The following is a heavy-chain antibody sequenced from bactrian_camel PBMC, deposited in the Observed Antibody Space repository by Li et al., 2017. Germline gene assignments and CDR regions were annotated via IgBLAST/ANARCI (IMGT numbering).Heavy chain of an antibody. D-gene: IGHD1*01. CDR2: ILMDAGRI. V-gene: IGHV3S1*01. CDR1: GYHHSAYC. J-gene: IGHJ4*01. Sequence: QVQLVESGGGSVQTGGSLRLSCAASGYHHSAYCLAWFRQAPGKAREGVAAILMDAGRIYYDDSVEGRFTISRDNAKSTVRLEMNNLQPGDTAAYVCAATRGMLFVTPLAESSYDYWGLGTQVTVS. CDR3: AATRGMLFVTPLAESSYDY.